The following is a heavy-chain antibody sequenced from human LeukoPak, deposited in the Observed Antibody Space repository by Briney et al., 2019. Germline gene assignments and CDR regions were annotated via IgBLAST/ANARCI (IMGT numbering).Heavy chain of an antibody. CDR3: ARGGTRGYSPSDY. CDR2: IYGDGRT. V-gene: IGHV3-66*01. D-gene: IGHD5-18*01. Sequence: GGSLRLSCVVSGFSVSNNYIIWVRQAPGNGLERVSVIYGDGRTSHSASVRGRFTISRDNSKNIVSLQMNSLRAEDTAVYYCARGGTRGYSPSDYWGQGTLVTVSS. J-gene: IGHJ4*02. CDR1: GFSVSNNY.